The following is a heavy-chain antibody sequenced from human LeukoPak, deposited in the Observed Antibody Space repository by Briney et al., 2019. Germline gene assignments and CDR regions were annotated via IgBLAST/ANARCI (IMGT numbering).Heavy chain of an antibody. CDR2: ISSSSSYI. Sequence: AGGSLRLSCAASGFTFSSYSMNWVRQAPGKGLEWVSSISSSSSYIYYADSAKGRFTISRDNAKNSLYLQMNSLRAEDTAVYYCARGYCSGGSCYPLGEDAFDIWGQGTMVTVSS. V-gene: IGHV3-21*01. J-gene: IGHJ3*02. D-gene: IGHD2-15*01. CDR3: ARGYCSGGSCYPLGEDAFDI. CDR1: GFTFSSYS.